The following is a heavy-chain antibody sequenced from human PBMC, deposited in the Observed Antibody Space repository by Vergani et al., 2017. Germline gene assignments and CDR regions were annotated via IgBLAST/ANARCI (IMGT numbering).Heavy chain of an antibody. CDR2: IYPGDSDT. Sequence: EVQLEQSGAEVKKPGESLKISCKGSGYRFTTYWIGWVRQMPGKGLEWMGIIYPGDSDTRYSPSFQGQVTISADKSISTAYLQWSSLKASDTAMYYCARREIDYDSSGYSMYYFDYWGQGTPVTVSS. CDR3: ARREIDYDSSGYSMYYFDY. J-gene: IGHJ4*02. CDR1: GYRFTTYW. V-gene: IGHV5-51*01. D-gene: IGHD3-22*01.